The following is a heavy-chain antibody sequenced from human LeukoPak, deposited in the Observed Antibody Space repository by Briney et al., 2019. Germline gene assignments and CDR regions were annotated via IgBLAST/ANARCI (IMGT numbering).Heavy chain of an antibody. CDR1: GDSVSNDNAV. D-gene: IGHD6-19*01. V-gene: IGHV6-1*01. CDR3: ARYGGGWSFDY. Sequence: SQTLSLTCAISGDSVSNDNAVWHWVRQSPSRGLEWLGRTYYRSKWYYDYPVSVKSRITFNVDTSKNQFSLHLNSVSPEDTVVYYCARYGGGWSFDYWGQGTLVTVSS. CDR2: TYYRSKWYY. J-gene: IGHJ4*02.